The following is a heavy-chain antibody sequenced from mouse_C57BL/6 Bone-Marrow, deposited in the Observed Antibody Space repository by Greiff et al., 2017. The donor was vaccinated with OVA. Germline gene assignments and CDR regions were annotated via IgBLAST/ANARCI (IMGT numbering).Heavy chain of an antibody. CDR1: GYTFTSYD. J-gene: IGHJ4*01. V-gene: IGHV1-85*01. Sequence: QVQLQQSAPELVKPGASVKLSCKASGYTFTSYDINWVKQRPGQGLEWIGWIYPRDGSTKYNEKFKGKATLTVDTSSSTAYMELHSLTSEDSAVYFCARGGFYDGYVGDYWGQGTSVTVSS. D-gene: IGHD2-3*01. CDR2: IYPRDGST. CDR3: ARGGFYDGYVGDY.